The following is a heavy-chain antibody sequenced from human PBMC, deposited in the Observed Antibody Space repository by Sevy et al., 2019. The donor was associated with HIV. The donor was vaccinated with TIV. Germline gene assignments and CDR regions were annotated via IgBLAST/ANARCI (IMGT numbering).Heavy chain of an antibody. Sequence: GGSLRLSCAASRFTFTDYWMTWVRQAPGKGLEWVANIKQDGSEKKYVDSVKGRFPISRDNAKNSVYLQMNSLRAEDTAVYYCARAGFYGSGSYYGSYFDYWGQGSLVTVSS. V-gene: IGHV3-7*01. D-gene: IGHD3-10*01. CDR1: RFTFTDYW. J-gene: IGHJ4*02. CDR3: ARAGFYGSGSYYGSYFDY. CDR2: IKQDGSEK.